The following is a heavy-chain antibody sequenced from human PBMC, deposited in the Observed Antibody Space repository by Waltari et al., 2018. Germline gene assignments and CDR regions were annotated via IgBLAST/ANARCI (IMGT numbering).Heavy chain of an antibody. CDR1: GSSFISYW. CDR3: ARTDSHADY. J-gene: IGHJ4*02. Sequence: EVQLVQSGPEVKKSGEYLRISCQVSGSSFISYWIAWVRQKPGKGLEYMGIIWPDDSDPRYSPSFLGQVTISADKSISTAYLQWSSLKASDTAMYYFARTDSHADYWGQGTLVTVSS. D-gene: IGHD2-15*01. V-gene: IGHV5-51*03. CDR2: IWPDDSDP.